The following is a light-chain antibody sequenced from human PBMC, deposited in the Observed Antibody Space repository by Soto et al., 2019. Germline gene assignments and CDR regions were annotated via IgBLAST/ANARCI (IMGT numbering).Light chain of an antibody. CDR1: SSDVGGYNY. CDR2: EVT. V-gene: IGLV2-8*01. Sequence: QSALTQPHSASGYPGQSVTISCTGTSSDVGGYNYVSWYQQHPGKAPKLVIYEVTKRPSGVPDRFSGSKSGNTASLTVSGLQAEDESDYYCISFTGASTIFGTGTKLTVL. CDR3: ISFTGASTI. J-gene: IGLJ1*01.